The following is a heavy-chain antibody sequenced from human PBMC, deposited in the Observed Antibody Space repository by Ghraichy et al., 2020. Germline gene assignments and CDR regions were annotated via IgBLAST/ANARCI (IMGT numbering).Heavy chain of an antibody. V-gene: IGHV3-23*01. CDR2: ISGSGGST. Sequence: GGSLRLSCAASGFTFSSYAMSWVRQAPGKGLEWVSAISGSGGSTYYADSVKGRFTISRDNSKNTLYLQMNSLRAEDTAVYYCAKPPRRAYGTVTTDLVYFDYWGQGTLVTVSS. CDR1: GFTFSSYA. CDR3: AKPPRRAYGTVTTDLVYFDY. J-gene: IGHJ4*02. D-gene: IGHD4-11*01.